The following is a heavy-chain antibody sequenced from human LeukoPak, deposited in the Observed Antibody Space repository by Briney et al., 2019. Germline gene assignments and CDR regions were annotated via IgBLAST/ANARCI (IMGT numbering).Heavy chain of an antibody. D-gene: IGHD3-3*01. Sequence: QPGGSLRLSCAAPGFTFSSYWMSWVRQAPGKGLEWVANIKQDGSEKYYVDSVKGRFTISRDNAKNSLYLQMSSLRAEDTAVYYCARDRLRFSFWGQGTLVTVSS. V-gene: IGHV3-7*01. CDR1: GFTFSSYW. CDR2: IKQDGSEK. J-gene: IGHJ4*02. CDR3: ARDRLRFSF.